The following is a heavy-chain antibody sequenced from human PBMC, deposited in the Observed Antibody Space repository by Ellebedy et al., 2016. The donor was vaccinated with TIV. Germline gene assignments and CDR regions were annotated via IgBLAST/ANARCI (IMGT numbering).Heavy chain of an antibody. V-gene: IGHV1-69*04. CDR3: ARDLMGRGDY. D-gene: IGHD2-15*01. J-gene: IGHJ4*02. CDR1: GVTFSRYA. CDR2: IIPILGIA. Sequence: AASVKVSCKASGVTFSRYAISWVRQAPGQGLEWMGRIIPILGIANYTQKFQGKVTITADKSTNTAYMELSTLRSEDTAMYYCARDLMGRGDYWGQGTLVTVSS.